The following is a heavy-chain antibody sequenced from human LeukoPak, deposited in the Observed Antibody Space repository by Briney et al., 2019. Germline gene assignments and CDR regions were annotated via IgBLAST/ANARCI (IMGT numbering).Heavy chain of an antibody. Sequence: RPSETLSLTCAVYGGSFSGYYWSWIRQPPGKGLEWIGEINHSGSTNYNPSLKSRVTISVDTSKNQFSLKLSSVTAADTAVYYCARHARRITIFGVVPDDVDYYYYMDVWGKGTTVTVSS. CDR2: INHSGST. V-gene: IGHV4-34*01. CDR3: ARHARRITIFGVVPDDVDYYYYMDV. CDR1: GGSFSGYY. D-gene: IGHD3-3*01. J-gene: IGHJ6*03.